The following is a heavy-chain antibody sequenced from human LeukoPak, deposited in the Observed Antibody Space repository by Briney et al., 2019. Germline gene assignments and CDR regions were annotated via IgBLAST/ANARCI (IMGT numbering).Heavy chain of an antibody. CDR2: ISYDGSNK. Sequence: GGSLRLSCAASGFTFSGYPIHWVRQAPGKGLEWVAVISYDGSNKYYADSVKGRFTISRDNSKNTLYLQMNSLRAEDTAVYYCVDGAEHNYWGQGTLVTVSS. D-gene: IGHD4-17*01. CDR3: VDGAEHNY. V-gene: IGHV3-30-3*01. CDR1: GFTFSGYP. J-gene: IGHJ4*02.